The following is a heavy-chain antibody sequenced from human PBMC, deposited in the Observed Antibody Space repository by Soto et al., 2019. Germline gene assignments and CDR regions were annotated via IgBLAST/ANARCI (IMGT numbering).Heavy chain of an antibody. V-gene: IGHV3-15*07. CDR1: SVSNAW. J-gene: IGHJ6*02. CDR2: IKSKTDGGTT. D-gene: IGHD3-3*01. CDR3: TTGRFLEWSDYYYYGMDV. Sequence: SVSNAWMNWVRTAPGKGLEWVGRIKSKTDGGTTDYAAPVKGRFTISRDDSKNTLYLQMNSLKTEDTAVYYCTTGRFLEWSDYYYYGMDVWGQGTTVTVSS.